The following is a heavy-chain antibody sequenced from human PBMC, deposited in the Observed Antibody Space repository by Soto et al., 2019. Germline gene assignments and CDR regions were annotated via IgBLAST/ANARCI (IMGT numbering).Heavy chain of an antibody. CDR3: AHRTYYDSSGYHNFDY. CDR1: GFSLSTSGVG. D-gene: IGHD3-22*01. J-gene: IGHJ4*02. CDR2: IYWDDDK. V-gene: IGHV2-5*02. Sequence: QITLKESGPTLVKPTQTLTLTCTFSGFSLSTSGVGVGWIRQPPGKALEWLALIYWDDDKRYSPSLKSRLTITKDPSKNQVVLTMTNMDPVDTATYYCAHRTYYDSSGYHNFDYWGQGTLVTVSS.